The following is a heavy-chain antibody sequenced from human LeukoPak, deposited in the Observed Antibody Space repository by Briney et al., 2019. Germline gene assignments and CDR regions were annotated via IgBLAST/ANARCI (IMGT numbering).Heavy chain of an antibody. V-gene: IGHV1-3*01. CDR2: INAGNGNT. Sequence: ASVKVSCMASGYTFTSYAMHWVRQAPGQRLEWMGWINAGNGNTKYSQKFQGRVTITRDTSASTAYMELSSLRSEDTAVYYCARDGDYYGSGSYSLFYGMDVWGKGTTVTVSS. CDR3: ARDGDYYGSGSYSLFYGMDV. J-gene: IGHJ6*04. D-gene: IGHD3-10*01. CDR1: GYTFTSYA.